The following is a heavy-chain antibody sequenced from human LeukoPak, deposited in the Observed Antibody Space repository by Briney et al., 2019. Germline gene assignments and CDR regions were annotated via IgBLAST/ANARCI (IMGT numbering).Heavy chain of an antibody. J-gene: IGHJ6*02. CDR2: IYYSGST. CDR1: GGSISSGGYY. D-gene: IGHD6-6*01. CDR3: ARDALATSLYYYGMDV. V-gene: IGHV4-31*03. Sequence: SQTLSHTCTVSGGSISSGGYYWSWIRQHPGKGLEWIGYIYYSGSTYYNPSLKSRVTISVDTSKNQFSLKLSSVTAADTAVYYCARDALATSLYYYGMDVWGQGTTVTVSS.